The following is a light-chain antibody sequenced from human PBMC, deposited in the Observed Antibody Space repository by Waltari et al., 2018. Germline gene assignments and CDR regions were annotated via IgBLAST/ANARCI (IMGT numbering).Light chain of an antibody. CDR3: QQYNSFWT. CDR1: QDVRVW. J-gene: IGKJ1*01. V-gene: IGKV1-5*01. CDR2: AAS. Sequence: DSQMTQSPSTLSASVGARVTITCRASQDVRVWLAWYQLKPEQAPKLLIYAASSLQSGVPSRFSGSGSGTEFTLTISSLQPDDFATYYCQQYNSFWTFGQGTKVEIK.